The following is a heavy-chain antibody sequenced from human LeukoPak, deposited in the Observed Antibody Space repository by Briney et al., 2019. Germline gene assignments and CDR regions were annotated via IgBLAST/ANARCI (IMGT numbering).Heavy chain of an antibody. D-gene: IGHD3-10*01. CDR3: ARDKGKGAYFDY. CDR1: GFTFSIYG. Sequence: GGSLRLSCAASGFTFSIYGMHWLRQAPGKGLEWLAHILLDGNNKYIGDSVKGRFTISRDNSKNTLYLQMNSLRAEDTALYYCARDKGKGAYFDYWGRGTLVTVSS. CDR2: ILLDGNNK. J-gene: IGHJ4*02. V-gene: IGHV3-33*05.